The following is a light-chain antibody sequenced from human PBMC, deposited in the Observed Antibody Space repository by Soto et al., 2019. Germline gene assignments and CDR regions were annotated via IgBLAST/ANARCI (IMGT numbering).Light chain of an antibody. CDR3: SSYGGYNNVV. J-gene: IGLJ1*01. CDR1: SSDVGGYNY. V-gene: IGLV2-8*01. CDR2: EVN. Sequence: QSALTQPPSASGSPGQSVTISCTGTSSDVGGYNYVSWFQQHPDKAPKLIIHEVNQRPSGVPDRFSGSKSGNTASLTVSGLQAEDEGTYYCSSYGGYNNVVFGTGTKLTVL.